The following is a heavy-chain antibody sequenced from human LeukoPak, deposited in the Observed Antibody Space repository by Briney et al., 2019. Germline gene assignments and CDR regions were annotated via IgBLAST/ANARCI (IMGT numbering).Heavy chain of an antibody. CDR2: IYSGGST. Sequence: GGSLRLSCAASGFTFSSNYMSWVRQAPGKGLEWVSVIYSGGSTYYADSVKGRFTISRDNSKNTLYLQMNSLRAEDTAVYYCARDSLYGDYVFDPWGQGTLVTVSS. CDR3: ARDSLYGDYVFDP. V-gene: IGHV3-53*01. J-gene: IGHJ5*02. CDR1: GFTFSSNY. D-gene: IGHD4-17*01.